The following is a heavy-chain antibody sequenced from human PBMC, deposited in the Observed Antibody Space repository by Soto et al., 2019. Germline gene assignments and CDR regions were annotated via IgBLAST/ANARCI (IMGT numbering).Heavy chain of an antibody. CDR3: ASSYGSGYRAFDY. D-gene: IGHD3-10*01. J-gene: IGHJ4*02. CDR1: GDTFTFYS. CDR2: INPILSMS. V-gene: IGHV1-69*02. Sequence: SVKVSCKASGDTFTFYSINWVRQAPGLGLEWMGRINPILSMSNYAQRFQGRVTMTADKSTSTAYMELSSLRSEDTATYYCASSYGSGYRAFDYWGQGALVTVSS.